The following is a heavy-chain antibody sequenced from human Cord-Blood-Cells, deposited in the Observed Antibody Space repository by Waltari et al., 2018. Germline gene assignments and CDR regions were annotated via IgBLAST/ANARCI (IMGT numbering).Heavy chain of an antibody. CDR3: ARLLDLEYSSSSWFDP. J-gene: IGHJ5*02. Sequence: QVQLVQSGAEVKKTGYSVKVYCKASGGTSRRYAIRWVRPAPGQGLEGMGGIIPIFGTANYAQKFQGRVTITADKATSTADMELSSLTSEDTAVYYCARLLDLEYSSSSWFDPWGQGTLVTVSS. V-gene: IGHV1-69*06. CDR1: GGTSRRYA. CDR2: IIPIFGTA. D-gene: IGHD6-6*01.